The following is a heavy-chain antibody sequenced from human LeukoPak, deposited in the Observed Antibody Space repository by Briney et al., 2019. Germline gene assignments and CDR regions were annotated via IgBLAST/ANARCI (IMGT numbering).Heavy chain of an antibody. CDR3: ARGSYGDYDNWLDC. CDR2: INRSGRT. Sequence: PSETLSLTCAVYGGSFSGYCWTWIRQPPGKGLEWIGEINRSGRTKYNPSLKSRVTISSDTSKNQVSLKLSSVTAADTAVYYCARGSYGDYDNWLDCWGQGTLVTVSS. D-gene: IGHD4-17*01. J-gene: IGHJ5*01. CDR1: GGSFSGYC. V-gene: IGHV4-34*01.